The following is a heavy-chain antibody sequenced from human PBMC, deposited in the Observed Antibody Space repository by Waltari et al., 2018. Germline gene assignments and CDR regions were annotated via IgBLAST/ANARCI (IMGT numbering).Heavy chain of an antibody. V-gene: IGHV1-8*01. J-gene: IGHJ6*02. CDR1: GYTFTSYD. CDR3: ARENFWSGYYTDYYYGLDV. D-gene: IGHD3-3*01. CDR2: MNPNNGNS. Sequence: QVQLVQSGAEVKKPGASVKVSCKASGYTFTSYDINWVGKATGQGLEWMGWMNPNNGNSGFVQKFQGRVSMTRNTSISTAYMELSSLRSEDTAVYYCARENFWSGYYTDYYYGLDVWGQGTTVTVSS.